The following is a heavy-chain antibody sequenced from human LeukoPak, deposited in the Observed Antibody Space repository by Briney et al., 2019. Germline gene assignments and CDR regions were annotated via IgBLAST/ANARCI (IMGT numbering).Heavy chain of an antibody. CDR2: INGDGSST. D-gene: IGHD1-26*01. V-gene: IGHV3-74*01. J-gene: IGHJ4*02. CDR3: ARDLYSFDY. Sequence: GGSLRLSCAASGFTFSRYWMHWVRQGPGKGLVWVSRINGDGSSTRYADFMKGRFTISRDNAKNTLFLQMNSLRAEDTAVYYCARDLYSFDYWGQGTLVTVSS. CDR1: GFTFSRYW.